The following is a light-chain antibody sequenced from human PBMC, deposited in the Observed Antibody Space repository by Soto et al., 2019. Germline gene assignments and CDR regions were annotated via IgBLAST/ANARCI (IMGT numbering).Light chain of an antibody. J-gene: IGLJ2*01. CDR2: DVI. V-gene: IGLV2-14*03. CDR3: SSYTTSSLGV. CDR1: SSDIGRYDY. Sequence: QSVLTQPASVSGSPGQSITISCTGTSSDIGRYDYVSWYQQHPGKAPKLMIYDVINRPSGVSNRFSGSKSGNTASLTISGLQAKDDADYYCSSYTTSSLGVFGGGTKLTVL.